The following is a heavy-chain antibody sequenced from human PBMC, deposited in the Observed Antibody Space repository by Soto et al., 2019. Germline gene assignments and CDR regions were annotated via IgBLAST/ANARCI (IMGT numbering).Heavy chain of an antibody. CDR2: ISTSSSTI. CDR1: GFTFTDFY. V-gene: IGHV3-11*01. D-gene: IGHD2-15*01. J-gene: IGHJ4*02. CDR3: ARVRMDFDF. Sequence: QVQLVESGGGLVKPGGSLRLSCAASGFTFTDFYMSWIRQAPGRGLEWIAYISTSSSTIHYADSVKGRFTISRDNAKSSLYLQMNTLRAEDTAVYYCARVRMDFDFWGQGTLVTVSS.